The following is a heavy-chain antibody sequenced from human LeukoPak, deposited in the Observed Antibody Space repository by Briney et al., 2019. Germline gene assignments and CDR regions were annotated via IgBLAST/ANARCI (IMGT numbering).Heavy chain of an antibody. CDR1: GGSINNYY. CDR3: ARVNTNGWYSEGNIDY. D-gene: IGHD6-19*01. V-gene: IGHV4-59*01. Sequence: SETLSLTCTVSGGSINNYYWSWIRQPPGKGLEWIGYIYFSGSTNYSPSLKSRVTISVDTSKNQFSLKVTSVTAADTAVYYCARVNTNGWYSEGNIDYWGQGTLVTVSS. J-gene: IGHJ4*02. CDR2: IYFSGST.